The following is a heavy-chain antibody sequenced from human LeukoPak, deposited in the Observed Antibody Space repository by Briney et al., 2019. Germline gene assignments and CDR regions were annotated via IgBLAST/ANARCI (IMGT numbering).Heavy chain of an antibody. Sequence: TGGSLRLSCAASGFTFDDYAMHWVRQAPGKGLEWVSGISWNSGSIGYADSVKGRFTISRDNSKNTLYLQMNSLRADDTAVYYCAKDRGYWGQGTLVTVSS. J-gene: IGHJ4*02. CDR3: AKDRGY. CDR1: GFTFDDYA. V-gene: IGHV3-9*01. CDR2: ISWNSGSI.